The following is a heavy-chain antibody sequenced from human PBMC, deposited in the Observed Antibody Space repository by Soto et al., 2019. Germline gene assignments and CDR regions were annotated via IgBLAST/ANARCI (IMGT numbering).Heavy chain of an antibody. CDR3: AREGYSSGWYSWRNWFDP. CDR1: GYTFTSYA. Sequence: ASVKVSCKASGYTFTSYAMHWVRQAPGQRLEWMGWINAGNGKTKYSQKFQGRVTMTTDTSTSTAYMELRSLRSDDTAVYYCAREGYSSGWYSWRNWFDPWGQGTLVTVSS. J-gene: IGHJ5*02. CDR2: INAGNGKT. V-gene: IGHV1-3*01. D-gene: IGHD6-19*01.